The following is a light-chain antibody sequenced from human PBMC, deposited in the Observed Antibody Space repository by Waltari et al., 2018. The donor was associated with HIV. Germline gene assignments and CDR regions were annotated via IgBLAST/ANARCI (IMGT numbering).Light chain of an antibody. Sequence: QSALTQPASVSGSPGPSITIPCTGTSSHAGGYNYVPWYQQHPGKAPKVMIYEVSNRPSGVSNRFSGSKSGNTASLTISGLQAEDEADYYCSSYTTSSTLVIFGGGTKLTVL. J-gene: IGLJ2*01. CDR1: SSHAGGYNY. V-gene: IGLV2-14*01. CDR3: SSYTTSSTLVI. CDR2: EVS.